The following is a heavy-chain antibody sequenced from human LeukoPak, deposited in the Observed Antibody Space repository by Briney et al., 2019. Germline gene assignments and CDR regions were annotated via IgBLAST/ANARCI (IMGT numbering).Heavy chain of an antibody. CDR2: INSDGSST. J-gene: IGHJ5*02. Sequence: GGSLRLSCAASGFTFRNFWMHWVRQALGKGLLWVSRINSDGSSTTYADSVKGRFTISRDNAQNTVYLQMNSLRAEDTAVYYCARTLGVPSAFDPWGQGTLVTVAS. D-gene: IGHD2-2*01. CDR3: ARTLGVPSAFDP. V-gene: IGHV3-74*01. CDR1: GFTFRNFW.